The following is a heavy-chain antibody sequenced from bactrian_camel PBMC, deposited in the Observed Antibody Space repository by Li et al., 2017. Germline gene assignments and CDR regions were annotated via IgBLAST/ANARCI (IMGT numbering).Heavy chain of an antibody. V-gene: IGHV3S63*01. J-gene: IGHJ6*01. Sequence: HVQLVESGGGSVQAGGSLKISCTASESTVDDFAMGWYRRPPGKECELVSLISSDGTIYYADPVKGRFTISLDNAKKTMYLQMSSLQPEDTGVYYCTNIAVIQGLGLRTCDELAGYWGQGTQVTVS. CDR2: LISSDGTI. CDR3: TNIAVIQGLGLRTCDELAGY. D-gene: IGHD1*01. CDR1: ESTVDDFA.